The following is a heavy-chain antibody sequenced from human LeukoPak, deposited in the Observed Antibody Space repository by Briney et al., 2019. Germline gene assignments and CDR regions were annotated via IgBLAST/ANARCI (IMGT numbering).Heavy chain of an antibody. CDR2: IFTSGST. D-gene: IGHD2-2*01. V-gene: IGHV4-4*07. Sequence: SETLSLTCNVSGGSLNSYYWSWIRQPAGKGLEWIWRIFTSGSTNYNPSLKSRVTMSVDTSKNQFSLKLSSVTAADTAVYYCARAGRSYQLLPYYYYGMDVWGQGTTVTVSS. CDR1: GGSLNSYY. J-gene: IGHJ6*02. CDR3: ARAGRSYQLLPYYYYGMDV.